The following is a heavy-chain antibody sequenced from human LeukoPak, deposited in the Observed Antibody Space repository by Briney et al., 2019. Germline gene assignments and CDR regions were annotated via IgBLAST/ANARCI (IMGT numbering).Heavy chain of an antibody. J-gene: IGHJ4*02. CDR1: GGSIRSYY. V-gene: IGHV4-59*08. CDR3: ASGERGYSYGSLDY. D-gene: IGHD5-18*01. Sequence: SETPSLTCTVSGGSIRSYYWSWTRQPPGQGLEWIGYIFYAGSTTYNPSLKSRVTLSIDTSKNQFSLKLNSVTAADTAVYYCASGERGYSYGSLDYWGQGTLVTVSS. CDR2: IFYAGST.